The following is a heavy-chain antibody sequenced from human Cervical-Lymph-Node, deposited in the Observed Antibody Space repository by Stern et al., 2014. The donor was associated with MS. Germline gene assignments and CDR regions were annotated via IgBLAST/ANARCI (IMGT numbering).Heavy chain of an antibody. CDR3: ARDRLRGVPIYYFDY. CDR2: IYYDDSNK. V-gene: IGHV3-30*03. J-gene: IGHJ4*02. Sequence: VQLEESGGGVVPPGKSLRLSCAASGFTFGDYSMHWVRQAPGKGLEWVATIYYDDSNKYYAKSVQGRFAVARDDSENTLYLHMSSLRAEDTALYYCARDRLRGVPIYYFDYWGQGNLVTVSS. D-gene: IGHD3-16*01. CDR1: GFTFGDYS.